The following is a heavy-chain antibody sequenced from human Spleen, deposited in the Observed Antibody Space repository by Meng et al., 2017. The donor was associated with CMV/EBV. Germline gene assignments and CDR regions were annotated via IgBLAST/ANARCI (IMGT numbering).Heavy chain of an antibody. CDR3: AKDWGSGSSSWSFDY. Sequence: GESLKISCAASGFTFSSYAMSWVRQAPGKGLEWVSAISGSGGSTYYADSVKGRFTISRDNSRTTLYLQMNSLRAEDTAVYYCAKDWGSGSSSWSFDYWGQGTLVTVSS. CDR1: GFTFSSYA. V-gene: IGHV3-23*01. J-gene: IGHJ4*02. D-gene: IGHD2-15*01. CDR2: ISGSGGST.